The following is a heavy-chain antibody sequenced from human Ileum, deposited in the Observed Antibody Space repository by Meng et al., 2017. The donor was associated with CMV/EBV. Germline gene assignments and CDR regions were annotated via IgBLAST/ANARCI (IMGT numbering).Heavy chain of an antibody. CDR3: AGDWGPYSSRGYFDP. Sequence: QLQEPGQGCVTPSETLSLTCTVTGGSISSGTYYWAWIRQSPGKGLEWIGSIYYSGSTYDNPSLKSRVTMSVDTFKNQFSLKLTSVTAADTAVYYCAGDWGPYSSRGYFDPWGQGTLVTVSS. D-gene: IGHD6-13*01. CDR2: IYYSGST. CDR1: GGSISSGTYY. J-gene: IGHJ5*02. V-gene: IGHV4-39*07.